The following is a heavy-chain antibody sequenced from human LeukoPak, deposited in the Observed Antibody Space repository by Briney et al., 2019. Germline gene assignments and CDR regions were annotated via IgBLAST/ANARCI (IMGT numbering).Heavy chain of an antibody. V-gene: IGHV3-30-3*01. CDR1: GFTFSSYA. D-gene: IGHD3-22*01. Sequence: GGSLRLSCAASGFTFSSYAMHWVRQAPGKGLEWVAVISYDGSNKYYADSVKGRFTISRDNSKNTLYLQMNSLRAEDTAVYYCARDDYYDSSGYYAPYYYYGMDVWGQGTTVTVSS. CDR2: ISYDGSNK. J-gene: IGHJ6*02. CDR3: ARDDYYDSSGYYAPYYYYGMDV.